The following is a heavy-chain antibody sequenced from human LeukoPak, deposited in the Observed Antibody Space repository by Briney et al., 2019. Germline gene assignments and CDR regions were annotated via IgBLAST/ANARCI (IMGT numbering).Heavy chain of an antibody. CDR1: GGSISSYY. Sequence: SETLSLTCTVSGGSISSYYWSWIRQPAGKGLEWIGRIYTSGSTNYNPSLKSRVTMSVDTSKNQFSLKLSSVTAADTAVYYCARASTDYGGNSWVEDYWGQGTPVTVSS. D-gene: IGHD4-23*01. J-gene: IGHJ4*02. V-gene: IGHV4-4*07. CDR3: ARASTDYGGNSWVEDY. CDR2: IYTSGST.